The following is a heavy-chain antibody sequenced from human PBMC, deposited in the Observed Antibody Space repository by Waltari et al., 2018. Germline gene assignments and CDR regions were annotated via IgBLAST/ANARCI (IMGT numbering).Heavy chain of an antibody. CDR2: IYISGST. CDR3: ARNWYSSGWYWFDP. J-gene: IGHJ5*02. Sequence: QVQLQESGPGLVKPSETLSLTCTVSGASISSHYWSWIRQPAGKGLEWIGRIYISGSTNDNPSLQSRVTMSVDTSKNQFSLKLSSVTAADTAVYYCARNWYSSGWYWFDPWGQGTVVTVSS. V-gene: IGHV4-4*07. CDR1: GASISSHY. D-gene: IGHD6-19*01.